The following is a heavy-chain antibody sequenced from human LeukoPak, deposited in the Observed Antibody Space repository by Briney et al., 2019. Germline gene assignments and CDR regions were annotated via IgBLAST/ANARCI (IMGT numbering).Heavy chain of an antibody. Sequence: SETLFLTCTVSGCSISSNSYYWGWIRQPPGKGLEWIGSIYYSGSTYYNPSLKSRVTISVDTSKNQFSLKLSSVTAADTAVYYCARGLERELTFDYWGQGTLVTVSS. D-gene: IGHD1-26*01. J-gene: IGHJ4*02. CDR1: GCSISSNSYY. V-gene: IGHV4-39*07. CDR2: IYYSGST. CDR3: ARGLERELTFDY.